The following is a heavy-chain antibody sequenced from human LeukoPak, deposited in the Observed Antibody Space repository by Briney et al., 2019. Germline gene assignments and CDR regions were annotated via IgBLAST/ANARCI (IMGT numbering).Heavy chain of an antibody. J-gene: IGHJ3*02. D-gene: IGHD6-13*01. CDR2: IIPIFGTA. Sequence: GSSVTVSCKASGGTFSSYAISWVRQAPGQGLEWMGGIIPIFGTANYAQKFQGRVTITADKSTSTAYMELSSLRSEDTAVYYCARFQQIDAFDIWGQGTMVTVSS. V-gene: IGHV1-69*06. CDR3: ARFQQIDAFDI. CDR1: GGTFSSYA.